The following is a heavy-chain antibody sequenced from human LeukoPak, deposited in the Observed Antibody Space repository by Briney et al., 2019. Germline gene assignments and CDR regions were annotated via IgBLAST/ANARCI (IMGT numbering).Heavy chain of an antibody. CDR3: ARGKSSGWYWNWFDS. CDR2: IYHSGST. J-gene: IGHJ5*01. D-gene: IGHD6-19*01. V-gene: IGHV4-4*02. CDR1: RGSITSNYW. Sequence: SETLSLTCTVSRGSITSNYWWSWVRQPPGKGLEWIGEIYHSGSTNFNPSLRSRVTMSVDTSNKEFSLKLSSVTAADTAVYYCARGKSSGWYWNWFDSWGQGTLVTVSA.